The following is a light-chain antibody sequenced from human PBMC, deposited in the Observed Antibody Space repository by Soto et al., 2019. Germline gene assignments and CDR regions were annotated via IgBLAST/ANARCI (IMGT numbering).Light chain of an antibody. J-gene: IGLJ2*01. Sequence: QLVLTQSPSASASLGASVKLTCTLSSGHSSYAIAWHQQQPEKGPRYLMKVNTDGSHNNGDGIPDRFSGSSSGAERYLTISSLQSEDEADYYCQTWGAGFSVVFGGGTKLTVL. CDR2: VNTDGSH. CDR3: QTWGAGFSVV. CDR1: SGHSSYA. V-gene: IGLV4-69*01.